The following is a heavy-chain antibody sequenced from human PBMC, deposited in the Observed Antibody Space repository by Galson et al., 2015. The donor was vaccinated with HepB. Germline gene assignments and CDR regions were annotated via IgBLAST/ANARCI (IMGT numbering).Heavy chain of an antibody. CDR3: ARDYVGPGSSRSGGNNWFDP. J-gene: IGHJ5*02. CDR2: TYYRSKWYN. Sequence: CAISGDSVSSTSAAWNWIRQSPSRGLEWLGRTYYRSKWYNDYAVSVKSRITINPDTSKNQFSLQLNSVTPEDTAVYYCARDYVGPGSSRSGGNNWFDPWGQGTLVTVSS. D-gene: IGHD6-13*01. V-gene: IGHV6-1*01. CDR1: GDSVSSTSAA.